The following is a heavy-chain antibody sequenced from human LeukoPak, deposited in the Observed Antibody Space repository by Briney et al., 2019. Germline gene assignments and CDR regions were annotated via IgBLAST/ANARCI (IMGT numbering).Heavy chain of an antibody. CDR3: VRDRDYYVFDV. V-gene: IGHV3-7*01. J-gene: IGHJ4*02. Sequence: PGGSLRLSCAASGFIFTNYWMTWVRQTPGKGLEWVANIMKDGGDKYYVDSVKGRFTISRDNAKNSVYLQMNSLRAEDTAVYYCVRDRDYYVFDVWGQRTLVTVSS. CDR1: GFIFTNYW. D-gene: IGHD3-10*02. CDR2: IMKDGGDK.